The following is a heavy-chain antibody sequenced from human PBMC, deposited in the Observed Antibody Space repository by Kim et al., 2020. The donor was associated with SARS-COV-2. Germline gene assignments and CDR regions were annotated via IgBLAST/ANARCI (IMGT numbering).Heavy chain of an antibody. CDR2: IYTGGTT. CDR1: GFTVSSNY. D-gene: IGHD1-26*01. V-gene: IGHV3-53*01. CDR3: ASSYSGSYPYPYFDS. Sequence: GGSLRLSCAASGFTVSSNYMNWVRQAPGKGLEWVSVIYTGGTTYYADSVKGRFTISRDNSKNTLYLQMNSLRAEDTAVYYCASSYSGSYPYPYFDSWGQGTLVTVSS. J-gene: IGHJ4*02.